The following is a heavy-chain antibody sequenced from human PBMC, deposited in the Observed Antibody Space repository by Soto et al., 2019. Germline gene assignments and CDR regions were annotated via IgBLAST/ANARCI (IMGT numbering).Heavy chain of an antibody. V-gene: IGHV4-61*01. Sequence: QVQLQESGPGLLKPSETLSLTCSVSGGSVSDKTYYWSWIRQPPGKRLEWIGYVYYSGTTNYNPSLKSRVTISVDLSKNRFSLRLSSVTTADTALYYCARTTAVPNTLRSRSFFDYWGQGTLFTVSS. CDR3: ARTTAVPNTLRSRSFFDY. CDR2: VYYSGTT. D-gene: IGHD4-17*01. CDR1: GGSVSDKTYY. J-gene: IGHJ4*02.